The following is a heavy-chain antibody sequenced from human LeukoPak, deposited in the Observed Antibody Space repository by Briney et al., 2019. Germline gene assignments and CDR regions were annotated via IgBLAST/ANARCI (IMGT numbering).Heavy chain of an antibody. Sequence: GGSLRLSCAASGFTFSDYYMSWIRQAPGKGLEWVSYISSSGSTIYYADSVKGRFTISRGNAKNSLYLQMNSLRAEDTAVYYCAREGSTSPGHNWFDPWGQGTLVTVSS. CDR1: GFTFSDYY. CDR3: AREGSTSPGHNWFDP. J-gene: IGHJ5*02. D-gene: IGHD2-2*01. CDR2: ISSSGSTI. V-gene: IGHV3-11*04.